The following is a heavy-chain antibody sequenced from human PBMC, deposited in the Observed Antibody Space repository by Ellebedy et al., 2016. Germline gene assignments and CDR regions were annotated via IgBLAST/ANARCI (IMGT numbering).Heavy chain of an antibody. D-gene: IGHD3-16*02. CDR2: IYHSGST. Sequence: LRLXXAVSGGSISSGGYSWSWIRQPPGKGLEWIGYIYHSGSTYYNPSLKSRVTISVDRSKNQFSLKLSSVTAADTAVYYCARDDYVWGSYRYGAFDIWGQGTMVTVCS. J-gene: IGHJ3*02. V-gene: IGHV4-30-2*01. CDR3: ARDDYVWGSYRYGAFDI. CDR1: GGSISSGGYS.